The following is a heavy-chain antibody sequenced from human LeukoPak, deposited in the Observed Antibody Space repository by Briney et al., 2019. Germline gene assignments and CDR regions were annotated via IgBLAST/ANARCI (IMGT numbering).Heavy chain of an antibody. CDR3: ARDLRRSYYYDSSGYYAFDY. CDR1: GGSISSSSYY. CDR2: IYYSGST. Sequence: PSETLSLTCTVSGGSISSSSYYWGWIRQPPGKGLEWIGSIYYSGSTYYNPSLKSRVTISVDTSKNQFSLKLSSVTAADTAVYYCARDLRRSYYYDSSGYYAFDYWGQGTLVTVSS. V-gene: IGHV4-39*02. D-gene: IGHD3-22*01. J-gene: IGHJ4*02.